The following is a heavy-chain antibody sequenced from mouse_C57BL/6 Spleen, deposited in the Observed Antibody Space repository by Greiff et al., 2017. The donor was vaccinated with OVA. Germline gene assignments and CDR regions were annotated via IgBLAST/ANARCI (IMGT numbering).Heavy chain of an antibody. V-gene: IGHV1-52*01. J-gene: IGHJ1*03. CDR3: ARMANYYGRDWYFDV. D-gene: IGHD1-1*01. Sequence: VQLQQPGAELVRPGSSVKLSCKASGYTFTSYWMHWVKQRPIQGLEWIGNIDPSDSETHSNQKFKDKATLTVDKSSSTAYMQLSSLTSEDSAVYYCARMANYYGRDWYFDVWGTGTTVTVSS. CDR1: GYTFTSYW. CDR2: IDPSDSET.